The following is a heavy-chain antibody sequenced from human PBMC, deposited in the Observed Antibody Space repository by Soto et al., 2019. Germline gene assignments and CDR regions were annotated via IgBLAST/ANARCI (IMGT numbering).Heavy chain of an antibody. D-gene: IGHD5-18*01. V-gene: IGHV1-58*01. Sequence: ASVKVSCKASGFTFSNSAVQCVRQARGQRLEWIGWIVVGSGNTNYAQKFQEGVTITRDMSTTTAYMELSSLRSVDTAVYYCATDKGDSYGYGNYWGQGTLVTVSS. CDR2: IVVGSGNT. J-gene: IGHJ4*02. CDR3: ATDKGDSYGYGNY. CDR1: GFTFSNSA.